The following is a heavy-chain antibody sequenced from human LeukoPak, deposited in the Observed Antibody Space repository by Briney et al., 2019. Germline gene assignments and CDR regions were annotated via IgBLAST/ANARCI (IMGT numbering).Heavy chain of an antibody. CDR1: GYTFTSYW. V-gene: IGHV5-51*01. CDR2: TYPGDSDT. CDR3: ARSESGTLNWFDP. J-gene: IGHJ5*02. Sequence: GESLKISSKASGYTFTSYWIAWVRQLPGKGLEWMGITYPGDSDTRYSPSFQGQVTISADKSFTTVFLQWSSLKASDTAMYYCARSESGTLNWFDPWGQGTLVTVSS.